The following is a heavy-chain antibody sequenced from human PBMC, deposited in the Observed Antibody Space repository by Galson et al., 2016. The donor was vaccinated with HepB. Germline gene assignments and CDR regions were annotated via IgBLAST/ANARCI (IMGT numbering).Heavy chain of an antibody. CDR1: GGSISGYY. Sequence: SETLSLTCTVSGGSISGYYWRWIRQPPGKGLEWFGYIHYSGSTHYNPSLESRVTISLDASRNQFSLKLTSVTAADTAIYYCARGGGRFDNWGQGTLVTVSS. J-gene: IGHJ4*02. CDR3: ARGGGRFDN. CDR2: IHYSGST. V-gene: IGHV4-59*01. D-gene: IGHD3-16*01.